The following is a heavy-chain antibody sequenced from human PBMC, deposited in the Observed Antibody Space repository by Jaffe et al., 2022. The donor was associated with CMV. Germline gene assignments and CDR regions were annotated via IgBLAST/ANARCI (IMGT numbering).Heavy chain of an antibody. CDR2: INHSGST. V-gene: IGHV4-34*01. J-gene: IGHJ4*02. Sequence: QVQLQQWGAGLLKPSETLSLTCAVYGGSFSGYYWSWIRQPPGKGLEWIGEINHSGSTNYNPSLKSRVTISVDTSKNQFSLKLSSVTAADTAVYYCARFRVRDGFVDYWGQGTLVTVSS. D-gene: IGHD3-10*01. CDR1: GGSFSGYY. CDR3: ARFRVRDGFVDY.